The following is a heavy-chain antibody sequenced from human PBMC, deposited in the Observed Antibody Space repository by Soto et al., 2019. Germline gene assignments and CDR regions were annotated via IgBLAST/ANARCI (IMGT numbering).Heavy chain of an antibody. J-gene: IGHJ5*02. CDR1: GFTFSNYN. D-gene: IGHD3-16*01. Sequence: GGSLRLSCAAPGFTFSNYNMNWVRQAPGKGLEWVSSISTSSGYRYYADSVKGRFTISRDNAKKSLYLQMNSLRAEDTAVYYCARDLHDYVSFRFDPWGQGTLVTVSS. CDR2: ISTSSGYR. CDR3: ARDLHDYVSFRFDP. V-gene: IGHV3-21*01.